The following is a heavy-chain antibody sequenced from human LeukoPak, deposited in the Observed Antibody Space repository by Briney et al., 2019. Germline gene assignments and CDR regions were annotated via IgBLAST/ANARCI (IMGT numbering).Heavy chain of an antibody. D-gene: IGHD6-13*01. CDR1: GFTVSSNE. J-gene: IGHJ5*02. CDR3: ARDPHNVAANWFDP. CDR2: ISGGST. Sequence: GGSLRLSCAASGFTVSSNEMSWVRQAPGKGLEWVSSISGGSTYYADSVKGRFTISRDNANNSLYLQMNSLSPEDTAVYYCARDPHNVAANWFDPWGQGALVTVSS. V-gene: IGHV3-38-3*01.